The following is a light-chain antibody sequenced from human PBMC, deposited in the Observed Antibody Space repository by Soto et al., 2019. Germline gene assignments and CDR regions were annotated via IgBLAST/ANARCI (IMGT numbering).Light chain of an antibody. CDR2: AAS. J-gene: IGKJ1*01. CDR3: LHDYNYPRT. Sequence: AIQMTQSPSSLSATVGDSVTMTCRASQGINNELAWYQQKPGKAPKLLIYAASNLHSGVPSRFSGSGSGTDFALTISSLQHEDFATYFCLHDYNYPRTFGQGTKVE. CDR1: QGINNE. V-gene: IGKV1-6*01.